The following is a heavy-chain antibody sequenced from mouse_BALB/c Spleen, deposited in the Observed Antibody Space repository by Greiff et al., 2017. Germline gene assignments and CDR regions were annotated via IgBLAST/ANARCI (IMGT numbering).Heavy chain of an antibody. D-gene: IGHD1-1*01. CDR3: ARGDYYGSFDY. CDR2: ISSGSSTI. J-gene: IGHJ2*01. V-gene: IGHV5-17*02. CDR1: GFTFSSFG. Sequence: EVKVVESGGGLVQPGGSRKLSCAASGFTFSSFGMHWVRQAPEKGLEWVAYISSGSSTIYYADTVKGRFTISRDNPKNTLFLQMTSLRSEDTAMYYCARGDYYGSFDYWGQGTTLTVSS.